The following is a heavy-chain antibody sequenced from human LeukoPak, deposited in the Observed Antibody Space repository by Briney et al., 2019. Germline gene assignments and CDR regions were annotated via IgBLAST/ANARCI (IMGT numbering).Heavy chain of an antibody. D-gene: IGHD6-19*01. CDR1: GFSFSDYG. V-gene: IGHV3-33*01. CDR2: IWSDGSSQ. CDR3: ARGWLSFDC. J-gene: IGHJ4*02. Sequence: GGSLRLSCAASGFSFSDYGMHWVRQAPGKGLEWVALIWSDGSSQYYADSVKGRFTISRDNSNNTQFLQMNNLSAEDTAVYYCARGWLSFDCWGQGTLVTVSS.